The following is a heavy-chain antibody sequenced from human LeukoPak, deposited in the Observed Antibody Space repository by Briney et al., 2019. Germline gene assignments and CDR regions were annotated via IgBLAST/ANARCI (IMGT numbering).Heavy chain of an antibody. D-gene: IGHD2-21*02. CDR1: GYTFTSYY. CDR2: IIPIFGTA. Sequence: GASVKVSCKASGYTFTSYYMHWVRQAPGQGLEWMGGIIPIFGTANYAQKFQGRVTITADESTSTAYMELSSLRSEDTAVYYCARVPLRTAVVTENTFDYWGQGTLVTVSS. J-gene: IGHJ4*02. CDR3: ARVPLRTAVVTENTFDY. V-gene: IGHV1-69*13.